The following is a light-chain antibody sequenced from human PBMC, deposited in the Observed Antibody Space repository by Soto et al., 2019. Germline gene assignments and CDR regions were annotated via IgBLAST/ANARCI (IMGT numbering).Light chain of an antibody. Sequence: QSALTQPASVSGSPGQSITISCTGTSSDVGSYNYVSWYQQHPGKAPKLMIYEVSDRPSGISSRFSGSKSGNTASLTVSGLQAEDEADYYCSSYTSSGTLYVFGTGTKVTVL. CDR2: EVS. V-gene: IGLV2-14*01. CDR1: SSDVGSYNY. CDR3: SSYTSSGTLYV. J-gene: IGLJ1*01.